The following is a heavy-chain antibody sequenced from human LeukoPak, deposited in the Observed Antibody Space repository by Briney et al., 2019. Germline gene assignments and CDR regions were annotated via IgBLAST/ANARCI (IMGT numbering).Heavy chain of an antibody. D-gene: IGHD3-3*01. CDR3: ARARYETRIWPKSRYDYYHYMDV. Sequence: ASVNVSCKASGYTFTDYYMHWVRQAPGQGLEWMGWINAGNGNTKYSQEFQDRVTITRDTSASTAYMELSSLRSEDMAVYYCARARYETRIWPKSRYDYYHYMDVWGKGTTVTVSS. CDR2: INAGNGNT. J-gene: IGHJ6*03. CDR1: GYTFTDYY. V-gene: IGHV1-3*03.